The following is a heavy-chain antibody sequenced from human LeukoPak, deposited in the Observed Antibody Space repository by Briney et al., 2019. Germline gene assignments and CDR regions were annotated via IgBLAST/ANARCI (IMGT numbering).Heavy chain of an antibody. V-gene: IGHV4-30-2*01. Sequence: SETLSLTCAVSGGSISSGGYSWSWIRQPPGKGLEWIGYIYHSGSTYYNPSLKSRVTISVDRPKNQFSLKLSSVTAADTAVYYCARDSGYYDRWGQGTLVTVSS. D-gene: IGHD3-22*01. CDR1: GGSISSGGYS. CDR3: ARDSGYYDR. J-gene: IGHJ4*02. CDR2: IYHSGST.